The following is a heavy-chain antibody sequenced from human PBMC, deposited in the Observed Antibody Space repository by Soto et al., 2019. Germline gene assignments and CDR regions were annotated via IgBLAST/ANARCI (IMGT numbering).Heavy chain of an antibody. CDR2: TYYRSKWFN. J-gene: IGHJ4*02. CDR3: VRGRSYTIDF. CDR1: GDSVSINNIA. D-gene: IGHD1-1*01. V-gene: IGHV6-1*01. Sequence: PLTGAVSGDSVSINNIAWTWPRPSPWRGLGWLGRTYYRSKWFNEYAVSVRSRITINLDTSKNQFSLQLNSVTPEDTAVYYFVRGRSYTIDFWCQGAQVTVSS.